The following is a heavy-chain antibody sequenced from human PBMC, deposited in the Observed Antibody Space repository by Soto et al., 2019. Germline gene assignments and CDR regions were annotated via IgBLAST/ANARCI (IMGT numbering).Heavy chain of an antibody. V-gene: IGHV4-34*01. J-gene: IGHJ3*02. CDR1: GGSVNGYY. D-gene: IGHD3-16*02. CDR2: INHTGGT. CDR3: ARVGGWGSFRTDDAFDI. Sequence: SETLSLTCAVYGGSVNGYYWNWIRQPPGKGLEWIGEINHTGGTNYNPSLKSRVTISEDTSKSQFSLKLSSMTAADTAVYYCARVGGWGSFRTDDAFDIWGEGTMVTVS.